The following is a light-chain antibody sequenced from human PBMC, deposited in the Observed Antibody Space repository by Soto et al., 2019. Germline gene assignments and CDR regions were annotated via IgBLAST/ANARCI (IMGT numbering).Light chain of an antibody. V-gene: IGLV2-23*02. Sequence: VLTQPASVSGSPGQSIAISCTGTSSDVGSYDLVSWYQQHPGKAPKLMIYEVTKRPSGVSSRFSGSKSGNTASLTISGLQAEDDADYYCCSSAGGGTYVFGTGTKLTVL. CDR3: CSSAGGGTYV. J-gene: IGLJ1*01. CDR1: SSDVGSYDL. CDR2: EVT.